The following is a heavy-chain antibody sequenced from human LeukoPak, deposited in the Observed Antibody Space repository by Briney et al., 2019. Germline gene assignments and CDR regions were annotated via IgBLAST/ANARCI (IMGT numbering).Heavy chain of an antibody. J-gene: IGHJ4*02. D-gene: IGHD6-13*01. Sequence: GGYLRLSCAASGFTFNSYAMNWVRQAPGKGLEWVSSISSNSRYIYYADSMRGRFTISRDNAKNSLYLQMNSLKPEDTAVYYCARVAEAAAFDSWGQGTLVTVSS. CDR1: GFTFNSYA. CDR2: ISSNSRYI. V-gene: IGHV3-21*06. CDR3: ARVAEAAAFDS.